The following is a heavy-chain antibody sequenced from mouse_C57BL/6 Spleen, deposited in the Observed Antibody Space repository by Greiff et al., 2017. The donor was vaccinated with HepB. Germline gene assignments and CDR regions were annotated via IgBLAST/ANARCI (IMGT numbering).Heavy chain of an antibody. Sequence: EVHLVESGPGLVKPSQSLSLTCSVTGYSITSGYYWNWIRQFPGNKLEWMGYISYDGSNNYNPSFKNRIAITRDTSKNQFFLKLNSVTTEDTATYYCARDRNWVHWYFDVWGTGTTVTVSS. CDR2: ISYDGSN. CDR3: ARDRNWVHWYFDV. D-gene: IGHD4-1*01. V-gene: IGHV3-6*01. CDR1: GYSITSGYY. J-gene: IGHJ1*03.